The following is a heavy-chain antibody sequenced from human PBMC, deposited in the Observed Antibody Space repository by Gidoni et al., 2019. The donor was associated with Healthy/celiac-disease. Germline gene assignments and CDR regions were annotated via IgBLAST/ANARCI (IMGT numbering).Heavy chain of an antibody. CDR2: ISYDGSNK. CDR3: AKDLWFREPYYYYYYGMDV. V-gene: IGHV3-30*18. Sequence: QVQLVESGGGVVQPGRSLRLSCAASGFPFSRYGTHWVRQAPGKGLEWVAVISYDGSNKYYADSVKGRFTISRDNSKNTLYLQMNSLRAEDTAVYYCAKDLWFREPYYYYYYGMDVWGQGTTVTVSS. D-gene: IGHD3-10*01. J-gene: IGHJ6*02. CDR1: GFPFSRYG.